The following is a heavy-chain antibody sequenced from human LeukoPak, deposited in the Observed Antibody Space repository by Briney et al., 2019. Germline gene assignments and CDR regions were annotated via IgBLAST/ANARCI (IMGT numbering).Heavy chain of an antibody. Sequence: SVKVSCKASGGTFSSYTISWVRQAPGQGLEWMGRIIPILGIANYAQKFQGRVTITADKSTSTAYMELSSLRSEDTAVFYCARFYYDQGDAFDIWGQGTMVTVSS. J-gene: IGHJ3*02. V-gene: IGHV1-69*02. CDR3: ARFYYDQGDAFDI. CDR1: GGTFSSYT. D-gene: IGHD3-22*01. CDR2: IIPILGIA.